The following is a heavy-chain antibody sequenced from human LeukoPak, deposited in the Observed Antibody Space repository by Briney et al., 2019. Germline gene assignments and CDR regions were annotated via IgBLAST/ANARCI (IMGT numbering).Heavy chain of an antibody. CDR3: ARGYRAPQTFYSYHYFDF. V-gene: IGHV4-34*01. CDR1: GGSFSGYY. Sequence: SETLSLTCAVSGGSFSGYYWNWIRQPPGKGLEWMGEINHLGSTNYNPPLKTRVTISGDTSKKQFSLKVNSVTAADTAVYYCARGYRAPQTFYSYHYFDFWAQGTLVTVSS. CDR2: INHLGST. J-gene: IGHJ4*02. D-gene: IGHD5-18*01.